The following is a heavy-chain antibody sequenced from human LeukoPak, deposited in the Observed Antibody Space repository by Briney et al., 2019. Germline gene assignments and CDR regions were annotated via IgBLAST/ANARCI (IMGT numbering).Heavy chain of an antibody. CDR1: GGSFSGYY. Sequence: SETLSLTCAVYGGSFSGYYWSWIRQPPGKGLEWIGEINHSGSTNYNPSLKSRVTISVDTSKNQFSLKLSSVTAADTAVYYCAGRPRGVGELLNDYWGQGTLVTASS. CDR3: AGRPRGVGELLNDY. D-gene: IGHD3-10*01. J-gene: IGHJ4*02. CDR2: INHSGST. V-gene: IGHV4-34*01.